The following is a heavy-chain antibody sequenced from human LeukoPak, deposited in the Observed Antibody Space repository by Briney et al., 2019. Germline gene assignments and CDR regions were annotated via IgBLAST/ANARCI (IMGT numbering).Heavy chain of an antibody. CDR2: INPNSGGT. V-gene: IGHV1-2*02. CDR3: ARVKDRISMVRGVLSPQNYYYYYMDV. D-gene: IGHD3-10*01. Sequence: ASVKVSCKASGYTFTDYYMHWVRQAPGQGLEWMGWINPNSGGTNYAQKFQGRVTMTRDTSISTAYMELSRLRSDDTAAYYCARVKDRISMVRGVLSPQNYYYYYMDVWGKGTTVTVSS. J-gene: IGHJ6*03. CDR1: GYTFTDYY.